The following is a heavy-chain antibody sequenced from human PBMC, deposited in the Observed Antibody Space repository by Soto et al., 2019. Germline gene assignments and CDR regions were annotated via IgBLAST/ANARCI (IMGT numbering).Heavy chain of an antibody. Sequence: GGPLRSSCAAPGSTFSSYWMSWVRQAPGKGLEWVANIEQDGSEKYYVASVKRRFTISRDNAKNSLYLQMNSLRAEDTAVYYCARVRITWGAFDIWGQGTMVTVSS. CDR3: ARVRITWGAFDI. D-gene: IGHD3-10*01. CDR1: GSTFSSYW. J-gene: IGHJ3*02. V-gene: IGHV3-7*01. CDR2: IEQDGSEK.